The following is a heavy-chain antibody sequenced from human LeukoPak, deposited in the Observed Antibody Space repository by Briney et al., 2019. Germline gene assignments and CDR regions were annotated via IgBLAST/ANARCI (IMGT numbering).Heavy chain of an antibody. Sequence: PGGSLRLSCAASGFTFSDHYMDWVRQAPGKGLEWVGRTRNKANSYTTEYAASVKGRFTISRDDSKNSLYLQMNSLRAEDTAVYYCARPPGQWPPVWGKGTTVTVSS. V-gene: IGHV3-72*01. CDR3: ARPPGQWPPV. CDR1: GFTFSDHY. J-gene: IGHJ6*04. CDR2: TRNKANSYTT. D-gene: IGHD6-19*01.